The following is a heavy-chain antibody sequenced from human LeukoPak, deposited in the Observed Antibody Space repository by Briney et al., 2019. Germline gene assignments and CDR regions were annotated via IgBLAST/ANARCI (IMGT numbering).Heavy chain of an antibody. CDR1: GGSISSGDYY. J-gene: IGHJ4*02. D-gene: IGHD6-19*01. Sequence: SETLSLTCTVSGGSISSGDYYWSWIRQHPGKGLEWIGYIYYSGSTYYNPSLKSRVTISVDTSKNQFSLKLSSVTAADAAVYYCARGVAGDRDFDYWGQGTLVTVSS. CDR2: IYYSGST. CDR3: ARGVAGDRDFDY. V-gene: IGHV4-31*03.